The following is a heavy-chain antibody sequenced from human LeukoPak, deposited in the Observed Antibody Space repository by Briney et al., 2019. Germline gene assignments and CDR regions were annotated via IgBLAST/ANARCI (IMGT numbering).Heavy chain of an antibody. CDR3: ACSSAWSRQIDY. J-gene: IGHJ4*02. CDR2: ISGRDGST. D-gene: IGHD6-19*01. Sequence: GGSLRLSCAASGFTFSSCAMSWVRQASGKGLEWVSGISGRDGSTYYADSVKGRFTISRDNSKNTVYLQMNSLRAEDTAIYYCACSSAWSRQIDYWGQGTLVTVSS. CDR1: GFTFSSCA. V-gene: IGHV3-23*01.